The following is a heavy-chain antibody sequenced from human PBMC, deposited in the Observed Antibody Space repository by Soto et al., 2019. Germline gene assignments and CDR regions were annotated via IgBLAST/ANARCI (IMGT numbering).Heavy chain of an antibody. V-gene: IGHV5-51*01. CDR2: IYPDDSDT. J-gene: IGHJ3*02. CDR1: GYDFTKNW. CDR3: ASLGAVLTGYDSFDM. D-gene: IGHD3-9*01. Sequence: LKISCKGSGYDFTKNWIGWVRQMSGEGLEWMGIIYPDDSDTRYSPSFEGQVTMSADKSISTVYLQWNSLKASDTAMYYCASLGAVLTGYDSFDMWGQGTMVTVSS.